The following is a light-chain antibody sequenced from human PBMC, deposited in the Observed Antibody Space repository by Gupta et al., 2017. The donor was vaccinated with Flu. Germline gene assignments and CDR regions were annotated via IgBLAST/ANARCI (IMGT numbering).Light chain of an antibody. CDR3: QVWESSGDHPV. V-gene: IGLV3-21*02. CDR1: NIGSKS. J-gene: IGLJ3*02. Sequence: SYVLTQPPSVSVAPGQTARITCGGNNIGSKSVHWYQQKPGQAPVLVVYHDTDRPSGIPERFSGSNSGNTAILTISRVEAGDEADYFCQVWESSGDHPVFGGGTKLTDL. CDR2: HDT.